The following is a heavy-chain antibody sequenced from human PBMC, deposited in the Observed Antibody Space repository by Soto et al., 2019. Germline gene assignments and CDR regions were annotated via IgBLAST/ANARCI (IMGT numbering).Heavy chain of an antibody. CDR2: ISGSGGST. V-gene: IGHV3-23*01. CDR1: GFTFSSYA. D-gene: IGHD3-3*01. J-gene: IGHJ2*01. Sequence: EVQLLESGGGLVQPGGSLRLSCAASGFTFSSYAMSWVRQAPGRGLEWVSAISGSGGSTYYADSVKGRFTISRDNSKNTLYLQMNSLRAEDTAVYYCAKVFGVVTYYWYFDLWGRGTLVTVSS. CDR3: AKVFGVVTYYWYFDL.